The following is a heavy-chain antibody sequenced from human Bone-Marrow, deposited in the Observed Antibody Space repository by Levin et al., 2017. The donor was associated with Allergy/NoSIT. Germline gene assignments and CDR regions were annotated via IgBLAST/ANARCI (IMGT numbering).Heavy chain of an antibody. CDR1: GFTFSSYA. J-gene: IGHJ4*02. Sequence: ASVKVSCAASGFTFSSYAMSWVRQAPGKGLEWVSAISGSGGSTYYADSVKGRFTISRDNSKNTLYLQMNSLRAEDTAVYYCAKDPAAVAGTGYFDYWGQGTLVTVSS. V-gene: IGHV3-23*01. CDR2: ISGSGGST. CDR3: AKDPAAVAGTGYFDY. D-gene: IGHD6-19*01.